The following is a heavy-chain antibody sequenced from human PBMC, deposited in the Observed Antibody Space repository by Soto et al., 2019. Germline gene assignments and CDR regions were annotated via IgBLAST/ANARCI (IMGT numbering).Heavy chain of an antibody. J-gene: IGHJ6*03. D-gene: IGHD1-26*01. CDR1: GFTFSRYA. CDR3: AKAGSDPSPWYYDMDV. CDR2: ISGSGGST. Sequence: PGGSLRLSCAASGFTFSRYAMSWGRQAPGKGLEWVSAISGSGGSTYYADSVKGRFTISRDNSKNTLYLQMNSLRAEDTAVYYCAKAGSDPSPWYYDMDVWGKGTTVTVSS. V-gene: IGHV3-23*01.